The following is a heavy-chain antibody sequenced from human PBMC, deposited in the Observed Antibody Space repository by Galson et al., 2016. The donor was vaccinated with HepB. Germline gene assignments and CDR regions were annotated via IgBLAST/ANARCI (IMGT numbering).Heavy chain of an antibody. CDR3: ARDRGYCTGGNCYRFFDF. CDR1: GFSFNIYS. V-gene: IGHV3-48*01. D-gene: IGHD2-15*01. CDR2: SGTTGTNT. Sequence: SLRLSCAASGFSFNIYSVSWVRQAPGKGLEWVSYSGTTGTNTYYAESVRGRFTISRDNAKRLVHLQLNSLRVDDTAVYYCARDRGYCTGGNCYRFFDFWGQGIMVTVSS. J-gene: IGHJ3*01.